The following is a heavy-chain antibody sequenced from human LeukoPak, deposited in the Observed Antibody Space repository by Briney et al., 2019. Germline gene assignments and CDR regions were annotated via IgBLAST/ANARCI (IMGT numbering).Heavy chain of an antibody. CDR3: ARDFGRWFIDY. CDR1: GFTFSSYE. Sequence: HPGGSLRLSCAASGFTFSSYEMNWVRQAPGKGLEWVSYISSSGSTIYYADSVKGRFTISRDNAKNSLYLQMNSLRAEDTAVYYCARDFGRWFIDYWGQGTLVTVSS. V-gene: IGHV3-48*03. D-gene: IGHD4-23*01. CDR2: ISSSGSTI. J-gene: IGHJ4*02.